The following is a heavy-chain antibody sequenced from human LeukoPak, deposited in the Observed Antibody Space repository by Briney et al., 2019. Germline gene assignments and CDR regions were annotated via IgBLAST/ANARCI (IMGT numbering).Heavy chain of an antibody. CDR1: GFTFSTYA. D-gene: IGHD3-16*02. CDR2: ISGGIMINT. V-gene: IGHV3-23*01. CDR3: AKDPVVGAPHVFDI. Sequence: GGSLRLSCAASGFTFSTYAMSWVRQAPGKGREWVAAISGGIMINTYYTDSVKGRFTISRDNSKNTLYLQMNSLRDDDTAVYFCAKDPVVGAPHVFDIWGQGTMVTVSS. J-gene: IGHJ3*02.